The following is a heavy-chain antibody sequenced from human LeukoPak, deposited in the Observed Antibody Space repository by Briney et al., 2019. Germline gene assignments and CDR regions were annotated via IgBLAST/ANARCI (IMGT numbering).Heavy chain of an antibody. CDR3: ARSRGAFDI. CDR2: ITSSSNYI. CDR1: GFTFSSYS. J-gene: IGHJ3*02. Sequence: GGSLRLSCAASGFTFSSYSINWVRQAPGKGLEYVSSITSSSNYIYYADSVKGRFTISRDNTKNSPYLQMNSLRAEDTAVYYCARSRGAFDIWGQGTLVTVSS. V-gene: IGHV3-21*01.